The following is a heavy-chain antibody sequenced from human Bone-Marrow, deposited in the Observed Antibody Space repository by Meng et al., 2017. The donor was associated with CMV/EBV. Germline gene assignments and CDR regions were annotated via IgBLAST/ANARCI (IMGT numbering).Heavy chain of an antibody. V-gene: IGHV3-48*03. D-gene: IGHD6-19*01. Sequence: GGSLRLSCAASGFTFSSYEMNWVRQAPGKGLEWVSYISSSGSTIYYADSVKGRFTISRDNAKNSLYLQMNSLRAEDTAVYYCAREGVSSGWPRKQKEFDPWVQGTLVTVSS. CDR3: AREGVSSGWPRKQKEFDP. CDR2: ISSSGSTI. CDR1: GFTFSSYE. J-gene: IGHJ5*02.